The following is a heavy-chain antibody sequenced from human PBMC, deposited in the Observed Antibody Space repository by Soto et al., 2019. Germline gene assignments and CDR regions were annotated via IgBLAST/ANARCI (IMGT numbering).Heavy chain of an antibody. CDR3: ARDGIVVVPAAII. Sequence: GGSLRLSCAASGFTFSSYEMNWVRQAPGKGLEWVSYISSSGSTIYYADSVKGRFTISRDNAKNSLYLQMNSLRAEDTAVYYCARDGIVVVPAAIIWGQGTLVTVSS. CDR1: GFTFSSYE. CDR2: ISSSGSTI. V-gene: IGHV3-48*03. D-gene: IGHD2-2*01. J-gene: IGHJ4*02.